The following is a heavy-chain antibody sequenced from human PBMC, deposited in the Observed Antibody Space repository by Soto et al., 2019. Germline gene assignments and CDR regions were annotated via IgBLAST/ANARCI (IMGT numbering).Heavy chain of an antibody. CDR1: GGSISSYY. CDR2: IYYSGST. Sequence: PSETLSLTCTVSGGSISSYYWSWIWQPPGKGLEWIGYIYYSGSTNYNPSLKSRVTISVDTSKNQFSLKLSSVTAADTAVYYCARHDVVVVPAAIDYWGQGTLVTVSS. J-gene: IGHJ4*02. D-gene: IGHD2-2*01. V-gene: IGHV4-59*08. CDR3: ARHDVVVVPAAIDY.